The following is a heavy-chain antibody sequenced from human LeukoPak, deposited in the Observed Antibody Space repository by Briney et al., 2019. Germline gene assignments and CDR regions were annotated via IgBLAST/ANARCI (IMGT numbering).Heavy chain of an antibody. CDR1: GYTFTSYG. CDR3: ARGYCGTSCYSVSGTSRNFDY. D-gene: IGHD2-2*01. CDR2: INPNSGGT. Sequence: ASVKVSCKASGYTFTSYGISWVRQAPGQGLEWMGWINPNSGGTNYAQKFQGRVTMTRDTSISTAYMELSRLRSDDTAVYYCARGYCGTSCYSVSGTSRNFDYWGQGTLVTVSS. J-gene: IGHJ4*02. V-gene: IGHV1-2*02.